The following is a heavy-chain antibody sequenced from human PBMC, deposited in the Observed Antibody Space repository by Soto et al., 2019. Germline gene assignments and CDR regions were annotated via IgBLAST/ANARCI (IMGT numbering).Heavy chain of an antibody. J-gene: IGHJ5*01. Sequence: SETLSLTCSVSGDSISNLDYFWAWIRQPPGQALEYIGYIYKSATTYYNPSFESRVAISVDTSKSQFSLNVTSVTAADTTVYFCARGRYCLTGRCFPNWFDSWGQGALVTVSS. D-gene: IGHD7-27*01. CDR2: IYKSATT. V-gene: IGHV4-30-4*01. CDR3: ARGRYCLTGRCFPNWFDS. CDR1: GDSISNLDYF.